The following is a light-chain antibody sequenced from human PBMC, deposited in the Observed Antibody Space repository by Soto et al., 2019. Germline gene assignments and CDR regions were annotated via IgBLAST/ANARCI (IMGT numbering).Light chain of an antibody. CDR1: QSVSSY. Sequence: EIVLTQSPATLSLSPGERATLSCRASQSVSSYLAWYQQKPGQAPRLLIYDASNRATGIPARFSGSGSGTDFTITISSLEPEDFAVYYCQQRSNWPSTFGQVTRLEIK. J-gene: IGKJ5*01. CDR3: QQRSNWPST. CDR2: DAS. V-gene: IGKV3-11*01.